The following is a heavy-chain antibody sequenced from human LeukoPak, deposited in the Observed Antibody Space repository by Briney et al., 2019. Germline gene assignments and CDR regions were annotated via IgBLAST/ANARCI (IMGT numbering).Heavy chain of an antibody. CDR1: GFTFGHYW. D-gene: IGHD2-8*02. CDR2: IEYNGRMT. J-gene: IGHJ4*02. V-gene: IGHV3-74*01. CDR3: ASQLLVDSIDS. Sequence: GGSLRLSCAASGFTFGHYWMHWVRQAPGKGLEWVSRIEYNGRMTNYADSVKGRFTISRDNAKSTLYLQMNSLRVDDTAVYYCASQLLVDSIDSWGQGTLVSVSS.